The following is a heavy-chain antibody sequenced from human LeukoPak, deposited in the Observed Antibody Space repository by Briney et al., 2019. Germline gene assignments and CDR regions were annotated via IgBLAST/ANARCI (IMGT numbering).Heavy chain of an antibody. J-gene: IGHJ4*02. V-gene: IGHV3-9*01. CDR2: ISWNSGSI. CDR3: AKDIRYFDY. Sequence: GRSLRLSCAASGFTFDDYAMHWVRQAPGKGLEWVSGISWNSGSIGYADSVKGRFTISRDNSKNTLYLQMNSLRAEDTAVYYCAKDIRYFDYWGQGTLVTVSS. CDR1: GFTFDDYA.